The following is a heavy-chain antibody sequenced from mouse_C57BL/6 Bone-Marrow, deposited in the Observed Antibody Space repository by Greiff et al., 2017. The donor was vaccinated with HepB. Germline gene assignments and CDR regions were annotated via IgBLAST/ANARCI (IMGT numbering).Heavy chain of an antibody. V-gene: IGHV1-76*01. CDR1: GYTFTDYY. J-gene: IGHJ4*01. Sequence: QVQLQQSGAELVRPGASVKLSCKASGYTFTDYYINWVKQRPGQGLEWIARIYPGSGNTYYNEKFKGKATLTAEKSSSTAYMQLSSLTSEDSAVYFCARRIVGNYYAMDYWGQGTSVTVSS. CDR2: IYPGSGNT. D-gene: IGHD2-1*01. CDR3: ARRIVGNYYAMDY.